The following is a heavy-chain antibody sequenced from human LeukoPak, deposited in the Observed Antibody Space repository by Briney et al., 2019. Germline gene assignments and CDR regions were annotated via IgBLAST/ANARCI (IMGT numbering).Heavy chain of an antibody. CDR2: IYSGGST. CDR1: GFTVSSNY. V-gene: IGHV3-53*01. D-gene: IGHD3-22*01. CDR3: ASDSSGYYRDDY. J-gene: IGHJ4*02. Sequence: PGGSLRLSCAASGFTVSSNYMSRVRQAPGKGLEWVSVIYSGGSTYYADSVKGRFTISGDNSKNTLYLQMNSLRAEDTAVYYCASDSSGYYRDDYWGQGTLVTVSS.